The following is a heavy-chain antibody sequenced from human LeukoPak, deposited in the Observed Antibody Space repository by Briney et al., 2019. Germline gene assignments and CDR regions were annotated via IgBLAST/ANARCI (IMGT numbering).Heavy chain of an antibody. CDR1: GFTFSSYA. Sequence: GGSLRLSCAASGFTFSSYAMSWVRQAPGKGLEWVSAISGSGGSTYYADSVKGRFTISRDNSKNTLYLQMNSLRAEDTAVYYCAKNLGYSGYFPLDYWGQGTLVTVSS. V-gene: IGHV3-23*01. CDR2: ISGSGGST. D-gene: IGHD5-12*01. J-gene: IGHJ4*02. CDR3: AKNLGYSGYFPLDY.